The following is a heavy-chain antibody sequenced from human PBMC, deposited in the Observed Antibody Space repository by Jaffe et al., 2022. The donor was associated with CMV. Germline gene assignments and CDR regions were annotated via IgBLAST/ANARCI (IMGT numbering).Heavy chain of an antibody. J-gene: IGHJ5*02. CDR3: ARTNKITIFGVVIPGWFDP. CDR2: IYYSGST. D-gene: IGHD3-3*01. V-gene: IGHV4-39*01. CDR1: GGSISSSSYY. Sequence: QLQLQESGPGLVKPSETLSLTCTVSGGSISSSSYYWGWIRQPPGKGLEWIGSIYYSGSTYYNPSLKSRVTISVDTSKNQFSLKLSSVTAADTAVYYCARTNKITIFGVVIPGWFDPWGQGTLVTVSS.